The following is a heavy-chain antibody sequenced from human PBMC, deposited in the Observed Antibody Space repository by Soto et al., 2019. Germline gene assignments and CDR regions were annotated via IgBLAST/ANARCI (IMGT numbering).Heavy chain of an antibody. CDR3: AGGTGWIWDN. V-gene: IGHV3-7*04. Sequence: EVQLVESGGGLVQPGGSLRLSCAASGFTFSTYWMTWVRQAPGKGLEWVANIKQDGSQKYYVDSVKGRFTMSRDNAKNSLYLQMNSLRAEDTAVYYCAGGTGWIWDNWGQGTLVTVSS. CDR2: IKQDGSQK. J-gene: IGHJ4*02. D-gene: IGHD6-19*01. CDR1: GFTFSTYW.